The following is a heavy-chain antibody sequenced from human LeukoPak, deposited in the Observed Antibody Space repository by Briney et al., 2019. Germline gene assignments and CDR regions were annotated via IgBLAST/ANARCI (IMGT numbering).Heavy chain of an antibody. V-gene: IGHV3-7*01. J-gene: IGHJ4*02. CDR2: IKQDGSEK. D-gene: IGHD6-25*01. Sequence: GGSLRLSCAASGFTFSRSWMSWVRQAPGKGPEWVANIKQDGSEKYYVDSVKGRFTISRDNAKNSLYLQMNSLRAEDTAVYYCARYSVGDKRLLDPRRGYWGQGTLVTVSS. CDR1: GFTFSRSW. CDR3: ARYSVGDKRLLDPRRGY.